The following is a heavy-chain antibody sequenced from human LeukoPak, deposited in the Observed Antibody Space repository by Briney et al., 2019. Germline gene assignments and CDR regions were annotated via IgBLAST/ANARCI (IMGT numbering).Heavy chain of an antibody. Sequence: GGSLRLACTASGFTFSNYWMNWVRQGQGKGLVWVSRIKSDGSSTTYADSVKGRFTVSRDNAKNTLYLQMNSLRAEDTALYYCARGGRGNFDYWGQGTLVTVSS. V-gene: IGHV3-74*01. CDR2: IKSDGSST. CDR3: ARGGRGNFDY. J-gene: IGHJ4*02. CDR1: GFTFSNYW.